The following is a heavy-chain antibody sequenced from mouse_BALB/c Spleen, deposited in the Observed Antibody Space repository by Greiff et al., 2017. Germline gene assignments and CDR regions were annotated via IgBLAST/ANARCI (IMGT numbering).Heavy chain of an antibody. CDR1: GYAFSSYW. CDR2: IYPGDGDT. Sequence: QVQLKESGAELVRPGSSVKISCKASGYAFSSYWMNWVKQRPGQGLEWIGQIYPGDGDTNYNGKFKGKATLTADKSSSTAYMQLSSLTSEDSAVYFCARDGGNPFAYWGQGTLVTVSA. D-gene: IGHD1-1*02. J-gene: IGHJ3*01. V-gene: IGHV1-80*01. CDR3: ARDGGNPFAY.